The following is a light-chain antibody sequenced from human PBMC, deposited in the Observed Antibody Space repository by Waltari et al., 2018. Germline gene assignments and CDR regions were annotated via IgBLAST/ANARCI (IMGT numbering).Light chain of an antibody. CDR2: KGI. J-gene: IGLJ3*02. CDR1: SGSVYSTPS. Sequence: QTVVTQEPSSLVYPGGNVTLTCVFSSGSVYSTPSPTWYQQTPGQPPRTLVYKGISRSSGVPDRFSGSILGNTAALTITGAQADDESDYYCSMYMGSGVWVFGGGTKLTVL. CDR3: SMYMGSGVWV. V-gene: IGLV8-61*01.